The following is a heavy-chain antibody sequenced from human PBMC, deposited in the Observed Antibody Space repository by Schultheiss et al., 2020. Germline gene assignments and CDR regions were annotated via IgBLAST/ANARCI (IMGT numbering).Heavy chain of an antibody. J-gene: IGHJ6*02. V-gene: IGHV3-7*01. CDR3: ANRVVPAATSYYYYGMDV. CDR2: IKQDGSEK. CDR1: GFTFSSYW. Sequence: GGSLRLSCAASGFTFSSYWMSWVRQAPGKGLEWVANIKQDGSEKYYVDSVKGRFTISRDNAKNSLYLQMNSLRAEDTAVYYCANRVVPAATSYYYYGMDVWGQGTTVTGYS. D-gene: IGHD2-2*01.